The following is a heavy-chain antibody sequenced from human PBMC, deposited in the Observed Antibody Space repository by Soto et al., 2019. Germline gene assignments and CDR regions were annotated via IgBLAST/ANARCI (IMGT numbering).Heavy chain of an antibody. CDR1: GASFSGYY. CDR3: ARRFSGTGRYFDY. CDR2: INQSGST. Sequence: QVQLQQWGAGLLKPSETLSLSCAVYGASFSGYYWNWIRQSPGKGLEWIGEINQSGSTNYSPSLKTGVTVSVDTSKKQISLRLSSVTAADTAVYYCARRFSGTGRYFDYWGQGTLVTVSS. J-gene: IGHJ4*02. D-gene: IGHD1-1*01. V-gene: IGHV4-34*02.